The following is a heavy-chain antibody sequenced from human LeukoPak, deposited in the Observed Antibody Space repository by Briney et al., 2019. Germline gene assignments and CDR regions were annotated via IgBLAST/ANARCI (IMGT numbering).Heavy chain of an antibody. V-gene: IGHV1-3*01. CDR1: GYTFTSYA. J-gene: IGHJ5*02. CDR2: INAGNGNT. CDR3: ARMYSSSWYKANWFDP. D-gene: IGHD6-13*01. Sequence: GASVKVSCKASGYTFTSYAMHWVRQAPGQRLEWMGWINAGNGNTRYSQKFQGRVTITRDTSASTAYMELSSLRSEDTAVYYCARMYSSSWYKANWFDPWGQGTLVTVSS.